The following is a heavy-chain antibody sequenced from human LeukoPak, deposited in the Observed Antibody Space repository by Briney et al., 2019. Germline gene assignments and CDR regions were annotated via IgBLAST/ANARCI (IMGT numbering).Heavy chain of an antibody. CDR1: GGSISSYY. CDR2: IYYSGST. CDR3: ARKRVVVVPAAIGYYMDV. J-gene: IGHJ6*03. D-gene: IGHD2-2*02. V-gene: IGHV4-59*01. Sequence: KTSETLSLTCTVSGGSISSYYWSWIRQPPGKGLEWIGYIYYSGSTNYNPSLKSRVTISVDTSKNQLSLKLSSVTAADTAVYYCARKRVVVVPAAIGYYMDVWGKGTTVTVSS.